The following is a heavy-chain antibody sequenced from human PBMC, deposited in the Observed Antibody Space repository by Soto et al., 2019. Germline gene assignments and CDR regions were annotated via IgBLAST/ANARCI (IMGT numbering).Heavy chain of an antibody. CDR3: ARNHTPGYHIFGGPVNKYFDY. Sequence: QVQLVQSGAEVKKPGSSVKVSCKASGGTFSSYAISWVRQAPGQGLEWMGGIIPIFGTANYAQKFQGRVTITADESTSTAYMELSSLRSEDTAVYYCARNHTPGYHIFGGPVNKYFDYWGQGTLVTLSS. D-gene: IGHD3-9*01. CDR1: GGTFSSYA. V-gene: IGHV1-69*01. CDR2: IIPIFGTA. J-gene: IGHJ4*02.